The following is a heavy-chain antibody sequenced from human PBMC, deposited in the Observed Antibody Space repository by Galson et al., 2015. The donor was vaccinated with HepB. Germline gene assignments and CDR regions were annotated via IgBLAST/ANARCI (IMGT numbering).Heavy chain of an antibody. D-gene: IGHD6-13*01. CDR3: ASSQDIAAALNY. CDR1: GYTFTSYA. V-gene: IGHV1-3*01. Sequence: SVKVSCKASGYTFTSYAMHWVRQAPGQRLEWMGWINAGNGNTKYSQKFQGRVTITRDTSASTAYMELSGLRSEGTAVYYCASSQDIAAALNYWGQGTLVTVSS. CDR2: INAGNGNT. J-gene: IGHJ4*02.